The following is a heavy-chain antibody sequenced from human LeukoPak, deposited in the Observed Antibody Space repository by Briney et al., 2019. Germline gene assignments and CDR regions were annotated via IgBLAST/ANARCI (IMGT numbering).Heavy chain of an antibody. D-gene: IGHD5-18*01. CDR1: GGTFSSYA. CDR2: INPNSGGT. V-gene: IGHV1-2*02. CDR3: ARGGIQLWSPIDY. Sequence: ASVKVSCRASGGTFSSYAISWVRQAPGQGLEWMGWINPNSGGTNYAQKFQGRVTMTRDTSISTAYMELSRLRSDDTAVYYCARGGIQLWSPIDYWGQGTLVTVSS. J-gene: IGHJ4*02.